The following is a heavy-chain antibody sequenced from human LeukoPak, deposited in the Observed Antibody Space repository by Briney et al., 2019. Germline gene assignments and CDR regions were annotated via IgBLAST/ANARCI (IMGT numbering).Heavy chain of an antibody. CDR1: GGTFSSYA. V-gene: IGHV1-69*04. J-gene: IGHJ4*02. CDR2: IIPILGIA. CDR3: ARETRGYSGYDLIY. D-gene: IGHD5-12*01. Sequence: SVKVSCKASGGTFSSYAISWVRQAPGQGLEWMGRIIPILGIANSAQKFQGRVTITADKSTSTAYMELSSLRSEDTAVYYCARETRGYSGYDLIYWGQGTLVTVSS.